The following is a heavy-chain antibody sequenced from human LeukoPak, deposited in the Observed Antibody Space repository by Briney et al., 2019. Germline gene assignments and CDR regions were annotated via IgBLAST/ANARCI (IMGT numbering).Heavy chain of an antibody. CDR2: ISSSSSTI. V-gene: IGHV3-48*01. CDR3: ARDRPSEGGDYGGY. CDR1: GFTFSSYS. Sequence: GGSLRLSCAASGFTFSSYSMNWVRQAPGKGLEWVSYISSSSSTIYYADSVKGRFTISRDNAKNSLYLQMNSLRAEDTAVYYCARDRPSEGGDYGGYWGQGTLVTVSS. J-gene: IGHJ4*02. D-gene: IGHD4-17*01.